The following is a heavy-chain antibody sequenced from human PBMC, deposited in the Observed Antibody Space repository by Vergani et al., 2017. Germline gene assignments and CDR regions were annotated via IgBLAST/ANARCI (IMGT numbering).Heavy chain of an antibody. V-gene: IGHV2-70*01. CDR3: ARMVAARQGDYFDY. CDR1: GFSLSTSGMC. Sequence: QVTLRESGPALVKPTQTLTLTCTFSGFSLSTSGMCVSWIRQPPGKALEWLALIDWDDDKYYSTSLKTRLTITKDTSKNQVVLTMTNMDPVETATYYCARMVAARQGDYFDYWGQGTLVTVSS. J-gene: IGHJ4*02. D-gene: IGHD6-6*01. CDR2: IDWDDDK.